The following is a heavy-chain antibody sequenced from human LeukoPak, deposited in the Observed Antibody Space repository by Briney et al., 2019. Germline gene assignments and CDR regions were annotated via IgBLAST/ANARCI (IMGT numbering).Heavy chain of an antibody. Sequence: GGPLRLSCAASGFTFASYAMHWVRQAPGKGLEWVAVISCDGNNKDYEDSVKGRFTISRDNSKNTVHLHMNSLRTEDTAVYFCAKDRVGEGVAAIDYWGQGTLVTVSS. CDR3: AKDRVGEGVAAIDY. CDR2: ISCDGNNK. J-gene: IGHJ4*02. CDR1: GFTFASYA. D-gene: IGHD6-19*01. V-gene: IGHV3-30*18.